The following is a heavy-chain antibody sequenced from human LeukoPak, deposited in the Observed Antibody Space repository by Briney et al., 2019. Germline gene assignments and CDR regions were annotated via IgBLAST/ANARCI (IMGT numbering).Heavy chain of an antibody. CDR1: GYTFTDYY. D-gene: IGHD1-26*01. CDR3: ARGGLRGSYYEYFYH. V-gene: IGHV1-2*02. J-gene: IGHJ1*01. Sequence: PTASVKVSCKASGYTFTDYYMHWVRQAPGQGLEWMGWINPNSGDTNYAQKFQGRVTVTRDTSISTAYMELSRLRSDDTAVYYCARGGLRGSYYEYFYHWGQGTLVSVSS. CDR2: INPNSGDT.